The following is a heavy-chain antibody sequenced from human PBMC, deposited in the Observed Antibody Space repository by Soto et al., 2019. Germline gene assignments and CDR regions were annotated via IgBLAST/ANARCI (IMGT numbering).Heavy chain of an antibody. CDR3: AHRQKYCCGICYSGFDY. J-gene: IGHJ4*02. V-gene: IGHV2-5*02. CDR2: IYWDDDK. Sequence: QITLKESGPTLVKPTQTLTLTFTFSGFSLSTSGVGVGCIRQPPGKALEWLALIYWDDDKRYSPSLKSRLTITKDTSKTQVVLTMTNMDHVDTAIYYCAHRQKYCCGICYSGFDYWGQGTLVTVSS. D-gene: IGHD2-21*02. CDR1: GFSLSTSGVG.